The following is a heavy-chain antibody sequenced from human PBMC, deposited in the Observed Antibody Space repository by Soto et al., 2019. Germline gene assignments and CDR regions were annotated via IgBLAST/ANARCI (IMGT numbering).Heavy chain of an antibody. J-gene: IGHJ4*02. CDR3: ARAPRGNYGYPSYFDS. D-gene: IGHD3-10*01. CDR1: GGSVSSGSYY. Sequence: SETQSLTCTVSGGSVSSGSYYWSWIRQPPGKGLEWIGYIYYSGSTNYNPSLKSRVTISVDTSKNQFSLKLSSVTAADTAVYYCARAPRGNYGYPSYFDSWGQGTLVTVSS. CDR2: IYYSGST. V-gene: IGHV4-61*01.